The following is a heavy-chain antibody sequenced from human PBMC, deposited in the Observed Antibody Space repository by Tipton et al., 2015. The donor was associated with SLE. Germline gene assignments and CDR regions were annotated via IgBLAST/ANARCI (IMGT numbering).Heavy chain of an antibody. Sequence: GSLRLSCAASGFTFSNAWMSWVRQAPGKGLEWVGRIKSKTDGGTTDYAAPVKGRFTISRDDSKNTLYLQMNSLKTEDTAVYYCTTAESPMIVVVNDYWGQGTLVTVSS. V-gene: IGHV3-15*01. D-gene: IGHD3-22*01. CDR1: GFTFSNAW. J-gene: IGHJ4*02. CDR3: TTAESPMIVVVNDY. CDR2: IKSKTDGGTT.